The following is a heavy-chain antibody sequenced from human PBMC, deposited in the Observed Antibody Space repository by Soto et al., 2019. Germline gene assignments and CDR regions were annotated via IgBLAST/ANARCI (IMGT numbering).Heavy chain of an antibody. V-gene: IGHV1-3*01. CDR2: INAGNGNT. CDR1: GYTFTSYG. CDR3: ARSIVVVTALDY. J-gene: IGHJ4*02. Sequence: ASVKVSCKASGYTFTSYGISWVRQAPGQGLEWMGWINAGNGNTKYSQKFQGRVTITRDTSASTAYMELSSLRSEDTAVYYCARSIVVVTALDYWGQGTLVTASS. D-gene: IGHD2-21*02.